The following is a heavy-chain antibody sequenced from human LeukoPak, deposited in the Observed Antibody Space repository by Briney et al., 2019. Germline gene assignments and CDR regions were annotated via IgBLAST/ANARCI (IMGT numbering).Heavy chain of an antibody. CDR3: ARVGVPAARRYYYYYMDV. CDR2: INHSGST. D-gene: IGHD2-2*01. J-gene: IGHJ6*03. CDR1: GGSFSGYY. Sequence: PSETLSLTCAVYGGSFSGYYWSWIRQPPGKGLEWIGEINHSGSTNYNPSLKSRVTISVDTSKNQFSLKLNSATAADTAVYYCARVGVPAARRYYYYYMDVWGEGTTVTVSS. V-gene: IGHV4-34*01.